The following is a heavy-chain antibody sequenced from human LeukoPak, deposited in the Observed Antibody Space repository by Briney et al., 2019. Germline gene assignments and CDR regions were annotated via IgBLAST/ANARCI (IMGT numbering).Heavy chain of an antibody. Sequence: SETLSLTCTVSGGSINSYYGTWIRQPPGNGLDWIGYINYTWSTNYTPSLKSRVTISVVTSKNQFSLKLSSVTAADTAVYYCARLFRSGSYYTSLDYWGQGTLVTVSS. D-gene: IGHD3-10*01. CDR2: INYTWST. J-gene: IGHJ4*02. CDR1: GGSINSYY. CDR3: ARLFRSGSYYTSLDY. V-gene: IGHV4-59*08.